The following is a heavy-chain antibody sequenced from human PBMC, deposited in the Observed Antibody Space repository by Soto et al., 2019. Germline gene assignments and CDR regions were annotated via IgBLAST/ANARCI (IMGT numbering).Heavy chain of an antibody. CDR2: IYPTDSYT. D-gene: IGHD4-17*01. Sequence: LGESLKISCQASGYSFTTYWISWVRQMPGKGLECMGIIYPTDSYTDYGPSFEGHVTMSVDRSITTAYLEWSSLKASDTAMYYCARLTYGGYYFDYWGQGALVTVSS. V-gene: IGHV5-10-1*01. CDR1: GYSFTTYW. J-gene: IGHJ4*02. CDR3: ARLTYGGYYFDY.